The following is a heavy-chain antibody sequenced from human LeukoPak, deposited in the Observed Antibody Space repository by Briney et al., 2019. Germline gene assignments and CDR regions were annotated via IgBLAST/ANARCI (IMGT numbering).Heavy chain of an antibody. CDR1: GFTFSNAW. CDR3: TTDRAIAVRPLFDY. V-gene: IGHV3-15*01. CDR2: IKSKTDGGTT. Sequence: GGSLRLSCAASGFTFSNAWMSWVRQAPGKGLELVGRIKSKTDGGTTDYAAPVKGRFSISRDDSKNTLYLQMNSLKTEDTAVYYCTTDRAIAVRPLFDYWGQGTLVTVFS. D-gene: IGHD6-6*01. J-gene: IGHJ4*02.